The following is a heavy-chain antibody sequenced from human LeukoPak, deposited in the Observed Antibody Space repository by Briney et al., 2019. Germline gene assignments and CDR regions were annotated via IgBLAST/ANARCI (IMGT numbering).Heavy chain of an antibody. CDR3: AKGGVAARPTYYMDV. D-gene: IGHD6-6*01. Sequence: PGGSLRLSCAASGFTFSSYGMHWVRQAPGKGLEWVAVISYDGSNKYYADSVKGRFTISRDNSKNTLYLQMNSLRAEDTAVYYCAKGGVAARPTYYMDVWGKGTTVTVSS. V-gene: IGHV3-30*18. J-gene: IGHJ6*03. CDR1: GFTFSSYG. CDR2: ISYDGSNK.